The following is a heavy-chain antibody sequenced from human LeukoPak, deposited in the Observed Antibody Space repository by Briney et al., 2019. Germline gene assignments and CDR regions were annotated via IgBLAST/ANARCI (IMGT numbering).Heavy chain of an antibody. Sequence: GGSLRLSCAASGFTFSSYAMHWVRQAPGKGLEYVAAISYNVGSTYYADSVKGRFTISRDNSKNTLYLQMGSLRAEDMAVYYCTRRAAADTFYSDYWGQGILVTVSS. J-gene: IGHJ4*02. CDR3: TRRAAADTFYSDY. CDR1: GFTFSSYA. D-gene: IGHD6-13*01. V-gene: IGHV3-64*02. CDR2: ISYNVGST.